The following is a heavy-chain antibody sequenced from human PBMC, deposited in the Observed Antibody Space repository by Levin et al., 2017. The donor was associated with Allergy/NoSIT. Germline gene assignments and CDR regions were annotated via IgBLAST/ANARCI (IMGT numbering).Heavy chain of an antibody. Sequence: SETLSLTCTVSGGSISSSSYYWGWIRQPPGKGLEWIGSIYYSGSTYYNPSLKSRVTISVDTSKNQFSLKLSSVTAADTAVYYCAQTVAPVLGLYSPPGGPFDYWGQGTLVTVSS. CDR1: GGSISSSSYY. CDR3: AQTVAPVLGLYSPPGGPFDY. CDR2: IYYSGST. V-gene: IGHV4-39*01. J-gene: IGHJ4*02. D-gene: IGHD3-3*01.